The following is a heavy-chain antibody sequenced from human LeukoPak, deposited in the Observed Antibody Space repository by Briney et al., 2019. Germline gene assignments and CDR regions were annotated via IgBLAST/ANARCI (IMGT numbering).Heavy chain of an antibody. V-gene: IGHV3-21*01. D-gene: IGHD1-26*01. J-gene: IGHJ4*02. CDR3: ATDRWELQSH. CDR2: ISTSSTYM. CDR1: GFTFSSYT. Sequence: GGSLRLSCAASGFTFSSYTMNWVRQAPGKGLEWVSSISTSSTYMYYADSVKGRFTISRDNAKSSLYLQMNSLRAEDTAVYYCATDRWELQSHWGQGTLVTVSS.